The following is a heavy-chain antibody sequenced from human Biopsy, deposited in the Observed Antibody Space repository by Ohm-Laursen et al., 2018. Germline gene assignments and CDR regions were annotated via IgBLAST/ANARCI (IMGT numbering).Heavy chain of an antibody. Sequence: SETLSLTCTVYGGSFNGYFWSWIRQPPGRGLEWIGDITQSGSTNYSPSLKSRVTISVDTAKKQFSLSLRSVTAADTAVYYCARDDDTTGHYMILNHWGQGTLVTVSS. V-gene: IGHV4-34*01. J-gene: IGHJ5*02. CDR1: GGSFNGYF. CDR2: ITQSGST. CDR3: ARDDDTTGHYMILNH. D-gene: IGHD3-9*01.